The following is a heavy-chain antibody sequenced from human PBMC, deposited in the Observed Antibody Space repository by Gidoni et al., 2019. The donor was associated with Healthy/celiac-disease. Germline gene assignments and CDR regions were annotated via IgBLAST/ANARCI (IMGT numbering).Heavy chain of an antibody. CDR1: GYTFTSYA. CDR3: ARDYGGATGSPRYYYYYYGMDV. Sequence: QVQLVQSGAEVKKPGASVKVSCKASGYTFTSYAMHWVRQAPGQRLEWMGWINAGNGNTKYSQKFQGRVTITRDTSASTAYMELSSLRSEDTAVYYCARDYGGATGSPRYYYYYYGMDVWGQGTTVTVSS. V-gene: IGHV1-3*01. J-gene: IGHJ6*02. D-gene: IGHD1-26*01. CDR2: INAGNGNT.